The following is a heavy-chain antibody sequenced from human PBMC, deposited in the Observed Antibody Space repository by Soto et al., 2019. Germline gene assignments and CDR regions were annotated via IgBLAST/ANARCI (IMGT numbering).Heavy chain of an antibody. CDR1: GDSISTYYW. V-gene: IGHV5-51*01. CDR2: IYPGDSDT. J-gene: IGHJ6*02. D-gene: IGHD5-18*01. Sequence: ETLSLTCTVSGDSISTYYWIGWVRQMPGKGLEWMGIIYPGDSDTRYSPSFQGQVTISADKSISTAYLQWSSLRASDTAMYYCARTESGYSYGFADVWGQGTTVTVSS. CDR3: ARTESGYSYGFADV.